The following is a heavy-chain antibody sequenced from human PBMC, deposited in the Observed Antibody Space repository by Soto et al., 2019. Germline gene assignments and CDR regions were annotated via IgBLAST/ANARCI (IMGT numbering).Heavy chain of an antibody. CDR1: GFTFSSYA. D-gene: IGHD3-10*01. Sequence: VQLLESGGGLVQPGGSLRLSCAASGFTFSSYALSWVRQAPGKGLQCVSTISGNGVSTYYADSVKGRFTISRDNSRNTLYLQMNSLRAEDTAVYYCAKVQGSGSGLYYFYYYGMDVWGQGTTVTVSS. V-gene: IGHV3-23*01. CDR3: AKVQGSGSGLYYFYYYGMDV. CDR2: ISGNGVST. J-gene: IGHJ6*02.